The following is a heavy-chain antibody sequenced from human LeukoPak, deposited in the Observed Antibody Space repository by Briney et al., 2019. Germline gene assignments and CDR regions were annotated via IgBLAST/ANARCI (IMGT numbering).Heavy chain of an antibody. J-gene: IGHJ6*03. V-gene: IGHV1-18*01. Sequence: ASVKVSCKASGYTFTSYGISWVRQAPGQGLEWMGWISAYNGNTNYAQKLQGRVTMTTDTSTSTAYMELRSLRSDDTAVYYCARDKRNFWSGYYVYYYYYMDVWGKGTTVTVSS. CDR3: ARDKRNFWSGYYVYYYYYMDV. D-gene: IGHD3-3*01. CDR1: GYTFTSYG. CDR2: ISAYNGNT.